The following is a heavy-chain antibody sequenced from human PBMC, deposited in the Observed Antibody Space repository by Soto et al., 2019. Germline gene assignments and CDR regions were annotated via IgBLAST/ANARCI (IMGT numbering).Heavy chain of an antibody. D-gene: IGHD2-2*01. V-gene: IGHV1-69*01. Sequence: QVQPVQSGAEVKKPGSSVKVSCKASGGTFGSYAISWVRQAPGQGLEWMGGIIPIPGTANYALKFQGRVTIAADESTSTAYMELSSLRSEDTAVYYCARSQGSSTSLEIYYYYYYGMDVWGQGTTVTVSS. CDR2: IIPIPGTA. J-gene: IGHJ6*02. CDR3: ARSQGSSTSLEIYYYYYYGMDV. CDR1: GGTFGSYA.